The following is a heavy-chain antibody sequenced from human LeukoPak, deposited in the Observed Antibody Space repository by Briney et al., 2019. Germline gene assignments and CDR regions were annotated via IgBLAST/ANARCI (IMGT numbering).Heavy chain of an antibody. CDR2: IYHSGRT. J-gene: IGHJ4*02. CDR3: ARVPRDSSSSKYMRRFDY. Sequence: SGTLSLTCAVSGYSISRDNNWVWLREPPGQGREWTGGIYHSGRTTYNPSLKSRVTMSVDTSKHQYSLKLSSVTAADTAGYYCARVPRDSSSSKYMRRFDYWGRGTLVTVPS. V-gene: IGHV4-38-2*01. CDR1: GYSISRDNN. D-gene: IGHD3-22*01.